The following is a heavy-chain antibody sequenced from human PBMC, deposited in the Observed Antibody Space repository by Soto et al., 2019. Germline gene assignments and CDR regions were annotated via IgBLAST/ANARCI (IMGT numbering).Heavy chain of an antibody. CDR1: GYTFTGYY. CDR3: ARGGDSSGWRPYSNYYHYHLAV. V-gene: IGHV1-2*04. D-gene: IGHD6-25*01. Sequence: RASVKVSCKASGYTFTGYYMHWVRQAPGQGLEWMGWINPNSGGTNYAQKFQGWVTMTRDTSISTAYMELSRLRSDDTAVYYCARGGDSSGWRPYSNYYHYHLAVWGKGTTVTVSS. CDR2: INPNSGGT. J-gene: IGHJ6*03.